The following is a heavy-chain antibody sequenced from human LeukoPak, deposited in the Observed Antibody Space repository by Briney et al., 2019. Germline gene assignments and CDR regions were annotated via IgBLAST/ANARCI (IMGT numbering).Heavy chain of an antibody. J-gene: IGHJ5*02. CDR3: ARGSILLWFGESYGT. Sequence: ASVKVSCKASGYTFTSNDINWVRQATGQGLEWMGWMNPNSGNTAYAQKFQGRVTMTRNTSISTAYMELSSLRSEDTAVYYCARGSILLWFGESYGTWGQGTLVTVSS. CDR2: MNPNSGNT. D-gene: IGHD3-10*01. CDR1: GYTFTSND. V-gene: IGHV1-8*01.